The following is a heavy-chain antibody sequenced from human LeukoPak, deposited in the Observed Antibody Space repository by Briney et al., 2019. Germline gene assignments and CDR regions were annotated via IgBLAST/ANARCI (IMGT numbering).Heavy chain of an antibody. CDR2: IVGSGGST. J-gene: IGHJ4*02. Sequence: GGSLRPSCAASGFPFSRYAMSWVRQAPGKGLEWVSAIVGSGGSTYYADSVKGRFTISRDNSKNTLYLQMNSLRAEDTAVYYCAKPPRGRPDRVPAATPTPPDYWGQGTLVTVTS. CDR1: GFPFSRYA. CDR3: AKPPRGRPDRVPAATPTPPDY. V-gene: IGHV3-23*01. D-gene: IGHD2-2*01.